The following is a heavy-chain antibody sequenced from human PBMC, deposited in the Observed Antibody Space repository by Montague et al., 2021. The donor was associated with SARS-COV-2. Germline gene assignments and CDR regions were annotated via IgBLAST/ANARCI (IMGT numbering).Heavy chain of an antibody. V-gene: IGHV4-59*01. CDR1: GGSISSYY. CDR2: VHYTGST. Sequence: SETLSLTCEVSGGSISSYYWSWIRQSPGKGLEWIGYVHYTGSTKYNPSLKTRVTLSLDTPKNHFSLELSSVTAADTAVYYCVRAQNTCCIANCVNYFEVWGLGALVTVSS. CDR3: VRAQNTCCIANCVNYFEV. J-gene: IGHJ4*02. D-gene: IGHD1-1*01.